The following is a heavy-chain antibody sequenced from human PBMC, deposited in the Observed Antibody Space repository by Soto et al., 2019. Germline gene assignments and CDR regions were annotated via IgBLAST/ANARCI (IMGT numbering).Heavy chain of an antibody. J-gene: IGHJ6*02. CDR1: GFAFSNFH. Sequence: EMQVLESGGGLVQSGGSLRLSCAASGFAFSNFHMNWVRQAPGKGLQWVSTIGGAGNDIHYADSVKGRFTVSRDNSKNTLLLQMDGLRDDDTAIYYCAKRYSSAWEAGMDVWGRGTTVTVSS. V-gene: IGHV3-23*01. CDR3: AKRYSSAWEAGMDV. CDR2: IGGAGNDI. D-gene: IGHD6-19*01.